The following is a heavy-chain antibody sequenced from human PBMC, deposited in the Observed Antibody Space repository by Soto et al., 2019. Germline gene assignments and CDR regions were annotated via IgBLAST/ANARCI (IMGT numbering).Heavy chain of an antibody. CDR1: GYTFTSSG. V-gene: IGHV1-18*01. CDR3: ARDRAGLELRLGNNWFDP. CDR2: ISAYNGNT. Sequence: ASVKVSCKASGYTFTSSGISWVRQAPGQELEWMGWISAYNGNTNYAQKLQGRVTMTTDTSTSTAYMELRSLRSDDTAVYYCARDRAGLELRLGNNWFDPWGQGTLVTVSS. J-gene: IGHJ5*02. D-gene: IGHD1-7*01.